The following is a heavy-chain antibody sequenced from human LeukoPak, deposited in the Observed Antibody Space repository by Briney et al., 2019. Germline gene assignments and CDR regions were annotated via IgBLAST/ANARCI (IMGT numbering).Heavy chain of an antibody. CDR1: GFTFDDYA. V-gene: IGHV3-9*01. CDR2: ISWNSGSI. D-gene: IGHD6-13*01. J-gene: IGHJ4*02. Sequence: GGSLRLSCAASGFTFDDYAMHWVRQAPGKGLEWVSGISWNSGSIGYADSVKGRFTISRDNAKNSLYLQMNSLRAEDTAVYYCARSSGYSSSWYGRFDYWGQGTLVTVSS. CDR3: ARSSGYSSSWYGRFDY.